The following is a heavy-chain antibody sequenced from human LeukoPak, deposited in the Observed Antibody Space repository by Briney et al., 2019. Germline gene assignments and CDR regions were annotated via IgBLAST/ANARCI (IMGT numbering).Heavy chain of an antibody. D-gene: IGHD6-19*01. J-gene: IGHJ4*02. Sequence: SETLSLTCTVSGDAITSDKYYWGWIRQPPGKGLEWIGNIHHSGSTYYSPSLKSRVTISVDTSKNQFSLRLNSVTAADTAVYYCAREIAVAGTFDYWGQGTLVTVSS. CDR2: IHHSGST. CDR1: GDAITSDKYY. CDR3: AREIAVAGTFDY. V-gene: IGHV4-39*07.